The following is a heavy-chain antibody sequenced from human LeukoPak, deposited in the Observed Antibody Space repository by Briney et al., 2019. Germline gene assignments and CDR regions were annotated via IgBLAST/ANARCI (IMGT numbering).Heavy chain of an antibody. CDR1: GFTFSSYA. Sequence: PGGSLRLSCAASGFTFSSYAMSWVRQAPGKGLEWVSAISGSGGSTHYADSVKGRFTISRDNSKNTLYLQMNSLRAEDTAVYYCAKDPFVTIFGVVIQTYYYYYGMDVWGQGTTVTVSS. CDR2: ISGSGGST. V-gene: IGHV3-23*01. D-gene: IGHD3-3*01. J-gene: IGHJ6*02. CDR3: AKDPFVTIFGVVIQTYYYYYGMDV.